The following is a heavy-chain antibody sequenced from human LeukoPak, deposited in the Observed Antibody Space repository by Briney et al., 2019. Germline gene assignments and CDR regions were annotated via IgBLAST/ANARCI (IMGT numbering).Heavy chain of an antibody. CDR2: MNPNSGNT. CDR1: GYTFTSYE. V-gene: IGHV1-8*01. CDR3: ASSWIVVVPAAIRWVYGMDV. J-gene: IGHJ6*02. Sequence: ASVKVSCKASGYTFTSYEINWVRQATGQGLEWMGWMNPNSGNTGYAQKFQGRVTMTRNTSISTAYMELSSLRSEDTAVYYCASSWIVVVPAAIRWVYGMDVWGQGTTVTVSS. D-gene: IGHD2-2*02.